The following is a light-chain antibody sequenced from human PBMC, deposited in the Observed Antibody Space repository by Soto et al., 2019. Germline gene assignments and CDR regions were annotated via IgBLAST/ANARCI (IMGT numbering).Light chain of an antibody. V-gene: IGKV3-20*01. CDR2: GAS. Sequence: EIVLTQSPGTLSLSPGERVTLSCRASQSVIRSFLAWYQQKPGQAPRLLISGASCRATGIPDRLSGSGSGTDFTLTISRLEPEDFAVYYCHQYGSSPQAFGPGTKVDIK. J-gene: IGKJ3*01. CDR3: HQYGSSPQA. CDR1: QSVIRSF.